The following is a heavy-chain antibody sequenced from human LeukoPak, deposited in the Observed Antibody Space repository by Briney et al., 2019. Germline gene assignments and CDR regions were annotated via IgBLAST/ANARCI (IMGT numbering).Heavy chain of an antibody. D-gene: IGHD3-22*01. Sequence: GASVKVSCKASGDTFSSYAISWVRQAPGQGLEWMGWIIPIIGTPNYAQKFQGRVTITTDESTSTAYMELSSLRSEDTAVYYCARTYYYDSSGYDYGAFDIWGQGTMVTVSS. J-gene: IGHJ3*02. CDR1: GDTFSSYA. CDR3: ARTYYYDSSGYDYGAFDI. CDR2: IIPIIGTP. V-gene: IGHV1-69*05.